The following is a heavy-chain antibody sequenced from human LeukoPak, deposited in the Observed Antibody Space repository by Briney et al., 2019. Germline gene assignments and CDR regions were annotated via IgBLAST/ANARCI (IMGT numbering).Heavy chain of an antibody. CDR3: ARDGEIPMVRGVPFDY. J-gene: IGHJ4*02. Sequence: GGSLRLSCAASGFSFSDYSMNWVRQTPGKGLEWISYISSGSSTIYYADSVKGRFTISRDNAKNSLYLQMNSLRAEDTAVYYCARDGEIPMVRGVPFDYWGQGTLVTVSS. D-gene: IGHD3-10*01. CDR2: ISSGSSTI. CDR1: GFSFSDYS. V-gene: IGHV3-48*01.